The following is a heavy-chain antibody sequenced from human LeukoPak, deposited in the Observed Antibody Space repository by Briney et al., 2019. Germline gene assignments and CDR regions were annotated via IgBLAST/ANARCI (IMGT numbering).Heavy chain of an antibody. V-gene: IGHV3-23*01. D-gene: IGHD3-3*01. CDR1: GFPFSSDA. CDR3: AKDRLPDGVWSIDS. Sequence: PGGSLRLSCAGYGFPFSSDAMNWVRQAPGKGLEWVASISGSTGSTQYADSVKGRFTVSRDNSKNTLYLQMNSLRAEDTAVYYCAKDRLPDGVWSIDSWGQGTLVTVSS. J-gene: IGHJ4*02. CDR2: ISGSTGST.